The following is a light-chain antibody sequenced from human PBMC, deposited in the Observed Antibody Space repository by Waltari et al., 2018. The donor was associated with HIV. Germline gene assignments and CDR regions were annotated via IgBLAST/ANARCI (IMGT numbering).Light chain of an antibody. CDR1: SRDIGAYNY. Sequence: QSALTQPASVSGSPGQSITISCTGTSRDIGAYNYVSWYQQHPGKAPKLIIYDVGTRPSGVSVRFSGSKSGNTASLTISGLQSEDEADYHCCAYAGPTGLSEVFGGGTKLTVL. V-gene: IGLV2-23*02. J-gene: IGLJ2*01. CDR3: CAYAGPTGLSEV. CDR2: DVG.